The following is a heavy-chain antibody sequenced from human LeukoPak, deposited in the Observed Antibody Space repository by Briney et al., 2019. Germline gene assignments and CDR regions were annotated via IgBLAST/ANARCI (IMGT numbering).Heavy chain of an antibody. CDR2: IHNNGET. D-gene: IGHD3-10*01. CDR3: ARGSYFGGNYYKGTDH. Sequence: SETLSLTCIVSGGSISSAGYYWTWIRQQPGKGLEWIRYIHNNGETYYNPSLRSRLTMSLDTSKNQFSLKLNSLTAADTAVYYCARGSYFGGNYYKGTDHWGQGTLVTVSS. CDR1: GGSISSAGYY. V-gene: IGHV4-31*03. J-gene: IGHJ4*02.